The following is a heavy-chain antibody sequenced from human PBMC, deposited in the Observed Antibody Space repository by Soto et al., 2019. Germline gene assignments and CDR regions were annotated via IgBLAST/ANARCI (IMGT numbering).Heavy chain of an antibody. CDR1: GGSISSSSYY. CDR2: IYYSGST. CDR3: ARQDRGSSLQFDY. D-gene: IGHD6-6*01. V-gene: IGHV4-39*01. Sequence: PSETLSLTCTVSGGSISSSSYYWGWIRQPPGKGLEWIGSIYYSGSTYYNPSLKSRVTISVDTSKNQFSLKLSSVTAADTAVYYCARQDRGSSLQFDYWGQGTLVTVSS. J-gene: IGHJ4*02.